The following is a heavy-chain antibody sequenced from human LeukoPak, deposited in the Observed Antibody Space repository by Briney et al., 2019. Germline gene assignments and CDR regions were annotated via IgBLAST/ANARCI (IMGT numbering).Heavy chain of an antibody. CDR1: GFTFSSYG. Sequence: GGSLRLSCAASGFTFSSYGMHWVRQAPGKGLEWVAVISYDGSNKYYADSVKGRFTISRDNSKNTLYLQMNSLRAEDTAVYYCARDGSRIVVVPAAMDYWGQGTLVTVSS. CDR2: ISYDGSNK. D-gene: IGHD2-2*01. J-gene: IGHJ4*02. CDR3: ARDGSRIVVVPAAMDY. V-gene: IGHV3-30*03.